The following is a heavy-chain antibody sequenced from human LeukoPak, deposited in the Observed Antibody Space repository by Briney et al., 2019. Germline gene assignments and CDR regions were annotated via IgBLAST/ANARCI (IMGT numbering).Heavy chain of an antibody. CDR1: GFTFNMYS. J-gene: IGHJ6*02. CDR2: ISDDGSNK. V-gene: IGHV3-30*04. Sequence: PGGSLRLSCAASGFTFNMYSIHWVRQAPGKGLEWVAVISDDGSNKYYAESVKGRFTISRDNSKNTLYLQMNSLGAEDTAVYYCARDYYDGMDVWGQGTTVTVSS. CDR3: ARDYYDGMDV.